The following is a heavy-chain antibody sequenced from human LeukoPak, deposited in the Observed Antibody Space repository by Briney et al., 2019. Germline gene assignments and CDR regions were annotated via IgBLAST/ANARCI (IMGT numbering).Heavy chain of an antibody. CDR2: IPGSDNSA. D-gene: IGHD6-13*01. CDR1: GFIFRSYS. J-gene: IGHJ4*02. V-gene: IGHV3-23*01. CDR3: AKDRSAAAPYCFDY. Sequence: GGSLGLSCAASGFIFRSYSMDWVRQAPGKGLEWVSSIPGSDNSAYFADSVKGRFTVSRDNSQNTLSLQMNSLRAEDTAVYYCAKDRSAAAPYCFDYWGQGTLVTVSS.